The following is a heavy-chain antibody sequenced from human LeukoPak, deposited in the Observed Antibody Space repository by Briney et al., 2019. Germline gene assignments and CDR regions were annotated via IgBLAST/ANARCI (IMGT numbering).Heavy chain of an antibody. Sequence: ASVKVSWKASGYTFIDDYIHWLRQAHGQGLEWMGWINPNTGGTKFAQKFQGRLTLTRDTSINTAYMELNSLKSDDTAIYYRAKTPYGDYYDSWGQGTLVTVSS. D-gene: IGHD4-17*01. CDR1: GYTFIDDY. CDR3: AKTPYGDYYDS. V-gene: IGHV1-2*02. J-gene: IGHJ4*02. CDR2: INPNTGGT.